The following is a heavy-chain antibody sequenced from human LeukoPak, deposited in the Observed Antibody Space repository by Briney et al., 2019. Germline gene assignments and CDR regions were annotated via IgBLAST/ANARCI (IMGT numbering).Heavy chain of an antibody. CDR2: NTPHSGGT. CDR1: GYTFTGYY. J-gene: IGHJ4*02. Sequence: SVKVFCKASGYTFTGYYMHWVRHAPGQGLEWMVWNTPHSGGTNYAQKFQGRVTMTRDTSISAAYMELSRLRSVDTAVYYCAGERIALNWNFGYWGKGTLVTVS. D-gene: IGHD1-20*01. CDR3: AGERIALNWNFGY. V-gene: IGHV1-2*02.